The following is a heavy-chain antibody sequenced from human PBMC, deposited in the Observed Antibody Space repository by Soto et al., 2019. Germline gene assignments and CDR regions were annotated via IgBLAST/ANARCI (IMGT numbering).Heavy chain of an antibody. CDR1: GGSISSSSYY. V-gene: IGHV4-39*01. J-gene: IGHJ6*02. CDR2: IYYSGST. D-gene: IGHD1-26*01. Sequence: SETLSLTCTVSGGSISSSSYYWGWIRQPPGKGLEWIGSIYYSGSTYYNPSLKSRVTISVDTSKNQFSLKLSSVTAADTAVYYCARQLRWGLLSYYYYGMDVWGQGTTVTVSS. CDR3: ARQLRWGLLSYYYYGMDV.